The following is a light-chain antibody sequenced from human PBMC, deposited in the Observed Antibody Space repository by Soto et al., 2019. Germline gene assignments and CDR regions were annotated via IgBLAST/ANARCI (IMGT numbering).Light chain of an antibody. CDR1: SGDIGSYNR. J-gene: IGLJ1*01. CDR2: EVT. V-gene: IGLV2-14*01. Sequence: QSVLTQPASVSGSPGQSITISCTGTSGDIGSYNRVSWYQQHPGKAPKLIIYEVTDRPSGVSNRFSGSKSGNTASLTISGLQAEDEAEYYCSSYTNINTRACVFGPGTKVT. CDR3: SSYTNINTRACV.